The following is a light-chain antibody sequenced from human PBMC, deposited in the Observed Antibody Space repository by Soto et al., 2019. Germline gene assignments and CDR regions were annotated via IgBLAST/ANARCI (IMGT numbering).Light chain of an antibody. CDR3: QQLNSYRQT. Sequence: DIQITQSHSTLSASVGDRVTITCRASQSISSWLARYQQKPGKAPKLLIYAASTLQSGVPSRFSGSGSGTDFTLTISSLQPEDFATYYCQQLNSYRQTFRGGTKVDIK. J-gene: IGKJ4*01. CDR1: QSISSW. V-gene: IGKV1-5*01. CDR2: AAS.